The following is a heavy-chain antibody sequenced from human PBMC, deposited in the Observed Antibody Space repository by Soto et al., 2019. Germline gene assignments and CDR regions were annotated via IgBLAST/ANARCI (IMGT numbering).Heavy chain of an antibody. CDR3: AKEGSVLLWVGESY. CDR2: LTSDVIYK. CDR1: GFTFSSYG. Sequence: VVSLRISCVVSGFTFSSYGMQWVRQAPGKGLQWVAILTSDVIYKSYAYSLKVRLTISREKTKNTLYLQMTSLRAEDTAVYYCAKEGSVLLWVGESYWGQGTLVTVSS. D-gene: IGHD3-10*01. J-gene: IGHJ4*02. V-gene: IGHV3-30*18.